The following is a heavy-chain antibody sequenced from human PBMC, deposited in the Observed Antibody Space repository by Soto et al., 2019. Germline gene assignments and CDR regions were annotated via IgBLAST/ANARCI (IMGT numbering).Heavy chain of an antibody. Sequence: EVQLWESGGGLVQPGGSLRLSCAASGSTFSSYAMSWVRQAPGKGLEWVSLISGSGDSTYYADSVKGRFTISRDNSKNTLYVQMNSLRAEDTAAYYCARELGYCSGGSCYMDGAFDFWGQGTMVTVSS. CDR2: ISGSGDST. CDR3: ARELGYCSGGSCYMDGAFDF. CDR1: GSTFSSYA. J-gene: IGHJ3*01. V-gene: IGHV3-23*01. D-gene: IGHD2-15*01.